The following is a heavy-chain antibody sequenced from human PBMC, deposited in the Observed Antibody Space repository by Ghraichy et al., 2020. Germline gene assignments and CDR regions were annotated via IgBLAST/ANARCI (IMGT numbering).Heavy chain of an antibody. D-gene: IGHD6-19*01. CDR1: GFSLINYW. J-gene: IGHJ4*02. CDR3: VRAMSSSGPVPDS. CDR2: IRGDGSEK. V-gene: IGHV3-7*01. Sequence: GGSLRLSCAASGFSLINYWMRWVRQAPGKGLEWVANIRGDGSEKYYVDSVKGRFTISRDNAKNSLYLQMNSLRAEDTAVYYCVRAMSSSGPVPDSWGQGTVVTVSP.